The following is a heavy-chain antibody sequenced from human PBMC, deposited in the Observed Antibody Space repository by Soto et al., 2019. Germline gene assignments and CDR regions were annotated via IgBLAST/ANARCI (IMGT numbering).Heavy chain of an antibody. V-gene: IGHV4-59*01. CDR3: ARAPDFYGSGSYYHYYYYYMDV. CDR2: IYYSGST. J-gene: IGHJ6*03. Sequence: SETKSLTCTVSGGTIISYYWSWIRQPTGKGLEWIGYIYYSGSTNYNPSLKSRVTISVDTSKNQFSLKLSSVTAADTAVYYCARAPDFYGSGSYYHYYYYYMDVRGKGTTVTVSS. CDR1: GGTIISYY. D-gene: IGHD3-10*01.